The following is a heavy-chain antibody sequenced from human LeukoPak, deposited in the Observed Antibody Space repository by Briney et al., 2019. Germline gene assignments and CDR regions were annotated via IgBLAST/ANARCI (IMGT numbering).Heavy chain of an antibody. V-gene: IGHV4-61*02. CDR2: IYTSGST. D-gene: IGHD6-19*01. CDR3: ARTPIAYSSGWYKRAGSLDY. CDR1: GGSISSGSYY. J-gene: IGHJ4*02. Sequence: SETLSLTCTVSGGSISSGSYYWSWIRQPAGKGLEWIGRIYTSGSTNYNPSLKSRVTISVDTSKNQFSLKLSSVTAADTAVYYCARTPIAYSSGWYKRAGSLDYWGQGTLVTVSS.